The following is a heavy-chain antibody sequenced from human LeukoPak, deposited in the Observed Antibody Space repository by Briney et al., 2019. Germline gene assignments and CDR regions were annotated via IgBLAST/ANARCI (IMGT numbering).Heavy chain of an antibody. Sequence: ASVKVSCKASGSTFSSYAISWVRQVPGQGLEWMGGIIPIFGTANYAQKFQGRVTITADESTSTAYMELSSLRSEDTAVYYCARGWFGARNNYYYYGMDAWGKGTTVTVSS. D-gene: IGHD3-10*01. CDR3: ARGWFGARNNYYYYGMDA. V-gene: IGHV1-69*13. CDR2: IIPIFGTA. J-gene: IGHJ6*04. CDR1: GSTFSSYA.